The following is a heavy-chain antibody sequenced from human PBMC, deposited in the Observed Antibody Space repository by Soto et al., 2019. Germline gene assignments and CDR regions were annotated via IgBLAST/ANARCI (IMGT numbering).Heavy chain of an antibody. J-gene: IGHJ4*02. CDR1: GFTFSSYA. V-gene: IGHV3-23*01. Sequence: EVQLLESGGGLVQPGGSLRLSCAASGFTFSSYAMTWVRQAPGKGLEWVSAISYSGGSTYYADSVKGRFTISRDNSKNALYREMNGLRGEDTAVYYCAKGLRYFDYWGQGSLVTVSS. CDR2: ISYSGGST. CDR3: AKGLRYFDY. D-gene: IGHD3-9*01.